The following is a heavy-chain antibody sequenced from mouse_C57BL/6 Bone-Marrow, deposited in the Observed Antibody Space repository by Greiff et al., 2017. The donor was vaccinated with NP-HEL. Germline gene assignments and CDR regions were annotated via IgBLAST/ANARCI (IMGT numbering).Heavy chain of an antibody. CDR2: IDPSDSYT. V-gene: IGHV1-69*01. Sequence: QVQLQQPGAELVMPGASVKLSCKASGYTFTSYWMHWVKQRPGQGLEWIGEIDPSDSYTNYNQKFKGKSTLTVDKSSSTAYMQLSSLTSEDSAVYYCARITMVVPYYFDYWGQGTTLTVSS. CDR3: ARITMVVPYYFDY. CDR1: GYTFTSYW. D-gene: IGHD1-1*01. J-gene: IGHJ2*01.